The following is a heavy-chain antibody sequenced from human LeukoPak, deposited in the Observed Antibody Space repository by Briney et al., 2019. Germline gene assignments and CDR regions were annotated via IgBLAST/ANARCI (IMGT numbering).Heavy chain of an antibody. CDR1: GGTFSSYA. CDR3: ARARSQWLVPGYFDY. CDR2: IIPIFGTA. Sequence: SVKVSCKASGGTFSSYAISWVRQAPGQGLEWMGGIIPIFGTANYAQKFQGRVTITADESTSTAYMELSSLRSEDTAVYYCARARSQWLVPGYFDYWGQGTLVTVSS. J-gene: IGHJ4*02. V-gene: IGHV1-69*01. D-gene: IGHD6-19*01.